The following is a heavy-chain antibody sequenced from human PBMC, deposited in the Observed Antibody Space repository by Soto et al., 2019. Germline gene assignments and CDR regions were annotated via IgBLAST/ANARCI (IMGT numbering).Heavy chain of an antibody. CDR1: GDSIISSDFY. J-gene: IGHJ4*02. D-gene: IGHD3-3*01. CDR2: IFYLGSS. CDR3: ARLRAYYDFWSGYSADY. Sequence: SETLSLTCTVSGDSIISSDFYWGWVRQPPGKGLEWIGSIFYLGSSYYNPSLKSRVTMSVDTSKNQFSLRLRSVTAADTAVYYCARLRAYYDFWSGYSADYWGQGTLVTVSS. V-gene: IGHV4-39*01.